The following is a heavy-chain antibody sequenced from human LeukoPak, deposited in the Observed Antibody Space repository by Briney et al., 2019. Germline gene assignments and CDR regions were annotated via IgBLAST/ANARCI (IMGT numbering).Heavy chain of an antibody. J-gene: IGHJ4*02. D-gene: IGHD4-23*01. CDR3: ARVAAGYSVNYFDY. Sequence: GGSLRLSCAASGFTFSIYWMSWVRQAPGKGLEWVANIKQDGSERYYVDSVKGRFTLSRDNVENSLYLQMNSLRDEDTTVYYCARVAAGYSVNYFDYWGQGTLVTVSS. CDR1: GFTFSIYW. CDR2: IKQDGSER. V-gene: IGHV3-7*01.